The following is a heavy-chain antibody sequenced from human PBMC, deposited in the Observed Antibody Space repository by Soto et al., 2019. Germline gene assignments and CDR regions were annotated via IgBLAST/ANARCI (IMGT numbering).Heavy chain of an antibody. CDR2: IRSKAYGGTT. CDR3: TRDSYDFWSGYYAFDI. CDR1: GFTFSDYA. Sequence: PGESLRLSCTASGFTFSDYAMSWFRQAPGKWLEWVGFIRSKAYGGTTEYAASVKGRFTISRDDSKSIAYLQMNSLKTEDTAVYYCTRDSYDFWSGYYAFDIWGQGTMVTVSS. J-gene: IGHJ3*02. D-gene: IGHD3-3*01. V-gene: IGHV3-49*03.